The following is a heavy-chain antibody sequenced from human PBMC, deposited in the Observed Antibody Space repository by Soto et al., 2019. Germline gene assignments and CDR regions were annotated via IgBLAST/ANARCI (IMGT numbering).Heavy chain of an antibody. CDR2: ISGSGGTT. J-gene: IGHJ6*02. Sequence: GGSLRLSCAASGFSFSSSAMSWVRQAPGKGLEWVSGISGSGGTTYYAGSVKGRFTISRDNPKNTLSLQMDTLRAEDTAVYYCAKAPTTISSYYYYYGMDVWGQGTTVTVSS. D-gene: IGHD4-4*01. CDR3: AKAPTTISSYYYYYGMDV. V-gene: IGHV3-23*01. CDR1: GFSFSSSA.